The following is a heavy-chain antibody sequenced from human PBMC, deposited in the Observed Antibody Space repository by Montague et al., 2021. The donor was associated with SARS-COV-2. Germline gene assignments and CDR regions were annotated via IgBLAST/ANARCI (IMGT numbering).Heavy chain of an antibody. CDR1: GDSITPYGDSIGGYF. Sequence: SETLSLTCSVSGDSITPYGDSIGGYFWSWIRQPAGKGLEWIGRIYANGHFDYNPSLNSRVSMSMDTSKQEFSMRLISVTAADTAVYYCARDAYYFGPGRGNNGAFDSWGQGILVTVSS. V-gene: IGHV4-4*07. CDR2: IYANGHF. J-gene: IGHJ5*01. CDR3: ARDAYYFGPGRGNNGAFDS. D-gene: IGHD2/OR15-2a*01.